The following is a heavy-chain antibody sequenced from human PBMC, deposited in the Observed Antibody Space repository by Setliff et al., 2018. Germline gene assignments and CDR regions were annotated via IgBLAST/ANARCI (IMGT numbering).Heavy chain of an antibody. D-gene: IGHD3-22*01. J-gene: IGHJ6*03. V-gene: IGHV1-69*05. Sequence: GASVKVSCKASGYIFTSYGISWVRQAPGQGLEWVGGTIPMFGTTNYARKFQGRVTIITDESTSTAYMQLSSLGSEDTAVYYCVREGVDSRSSTDYRYYMDVWGKGTTVTVSS. CDR2: TIPMFGTT. CDR1: GYIFTSYG. CDR3: VREGVDSRSSTDYRYYMDV.